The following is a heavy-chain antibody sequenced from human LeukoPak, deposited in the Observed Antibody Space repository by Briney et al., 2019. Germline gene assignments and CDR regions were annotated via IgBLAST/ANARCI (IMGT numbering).Heavy chain of an antibody. D-gene: IGHD2-21*01. CDR2: IIPIFGTA. CDR1: GGTFSSYA. V-gene: IGHV1-69*05. CDR3: ARDQARPLLWTYNMDV. J-gene: IGHJ6*03. Sequence: SVKVSCKASGGTFSSYAISWVRQAPGQGLEWMGRIIPIFGTANYAQKFQGRVTITTDESTSTAYMELSSLRSEDTAVYYCARDQARPLLWTYNMDVWGKGTTVTVSS.